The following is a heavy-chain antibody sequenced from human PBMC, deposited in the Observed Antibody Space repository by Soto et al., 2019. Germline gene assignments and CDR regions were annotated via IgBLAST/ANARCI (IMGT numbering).Heavy chain of an antibody. V-gene: IGHV3-33*01. CDR1: GFTFSSYG. J-gene: IGHJ4*02. CDR3: ARGSHYDILTGYYRYFDY. Sequence: GGSLRLSCAASGFTFSSYGMHWVRQAPGKGLEWVAVIWYDGSNKYYADSVKGRFTISRDNSKNTLYLQMNSLRAEDTAVYYCARGSHYDILTGYYRYFDYWGQGTLVTVS. CDR2: IWYDGSNK. D-gene: IGHD3-9*01.